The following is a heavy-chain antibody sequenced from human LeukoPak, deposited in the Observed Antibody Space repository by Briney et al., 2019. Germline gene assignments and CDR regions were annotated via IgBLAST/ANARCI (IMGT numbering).Heavy chain of an antibody. J-gene: IGHJ4*02. D-gene: IGHD3-22*01. V-gene: IGHV1-2*02. Sequence: GASVKVSCKASGYSFIANYIHSVRQAPGQRLEWRGWINPNSGGTKHAQKCRGRVTMTTDTSITTAYMNLSGLRSDDTAVYYCARGRDYYDNSGFDYWGQGTLVTVSS. CDR2: INPNSGGT. CDR3: ARGRDYYDNSGFDY. CDR1: GYSFIANY.